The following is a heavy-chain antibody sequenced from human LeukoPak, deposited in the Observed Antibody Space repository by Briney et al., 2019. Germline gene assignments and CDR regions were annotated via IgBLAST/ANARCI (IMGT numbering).Heavy chain of an antibody. J-gene: IGHJ4*02. Sequence: SQTLSLTCTVFGDSISTGAYCWSWIRQPPGKGLEWIGYIYHSGRTYYNPSLKSRVTISVDRSRNQFSLKLSSVTAADTAVYYCARDRGYGSGSYWGYWGQGTLVTVSS. CDR1: GDSISTGAYC. CDR2: IYHSGRT. CDR3: ARDRGYGSGSYWGY. D-gene: IGHD3-10*01. V-gene: IGHV4-30-2*01.